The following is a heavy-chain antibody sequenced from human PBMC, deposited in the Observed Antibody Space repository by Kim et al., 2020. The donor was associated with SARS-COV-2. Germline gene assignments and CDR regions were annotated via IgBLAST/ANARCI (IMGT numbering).Heavy chain of an antibody. V-gene: IGHV4-4*07. CDR2: IYTSGST. CDR1: GGSISSYY. Sequence: SETLSLTCTVSGGSISSYYWSWIRQPAGKGLEWIGRIYTSGSTNYNPSLKSRVTMSVDTSKNQFSLKLSSVTAADTAVYYCARLGGGWSRYYYYYYGMDVWGQGTTVTVSS. J-gene: IGHJ6*02. CDR3: ARLGGGWSRYYYYYYGMDV. D-gene: IGHD6-19*01.